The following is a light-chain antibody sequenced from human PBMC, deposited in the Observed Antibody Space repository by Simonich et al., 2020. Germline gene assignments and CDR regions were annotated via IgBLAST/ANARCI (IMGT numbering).Light chain of an antibody. V-gene: IGLV2-11*01. CDR1: SSDVGGYNY. J-gene: IGLJ3*02. Sequence: QSALTQPRSVSGSPGQSVTISCTGTSSDVGGYNYVSWYQQHPGKAPKLMNYDVSKRPSGVPVRFSGSKSGNTASLTISGLQAEDEADYYCCSYAGSYTLVFGGGTKLTVL. CDR3: CSYAGSYTLV. CDR2: DVS.